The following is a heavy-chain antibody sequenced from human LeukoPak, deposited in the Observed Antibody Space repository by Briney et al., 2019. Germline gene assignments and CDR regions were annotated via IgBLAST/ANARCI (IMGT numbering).Heavy chain of an antibody. V-gene: IGHV3-23*01. Sequence: GGSLRLSCAASGFTFSTYSMTWVRQGPGNGLEWVSSIYPSGDSTFYADSVKGRFTISRDNSKNTLYLQMSSLRTEDTAIYYCAKDVVPDSGWDLDYWGQGTLVTVSS. CDR1: GFTFSTYS. CDR3: AKDVVPDSGWDLDY. CDR2: IYPSGDST. J-gene: IGHJ4*02. D-gene: IGHD6-19*01.